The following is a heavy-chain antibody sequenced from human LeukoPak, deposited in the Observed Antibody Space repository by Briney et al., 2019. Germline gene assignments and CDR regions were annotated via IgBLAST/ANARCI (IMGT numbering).Heavy chain of an antibody. CDR3: HAAYYYDSSGYRFDY. Sequence: GESLRLSCAASGFTFSSYAMSWVRQAPGKGPEWVSAISGSGGSTYYADSVKGRFTISRDNSKNTLYLQMNSLRAEDTAVYYCHAAYYYDSSGYRFDYWGQGTLVTVSS. CDR1: GFTFSSYA. D-gene: IGHD3-22*01. J-gene: IGHJ4*02. V-gene: IGHV3-23*01. CDR2: ISGSGGST.